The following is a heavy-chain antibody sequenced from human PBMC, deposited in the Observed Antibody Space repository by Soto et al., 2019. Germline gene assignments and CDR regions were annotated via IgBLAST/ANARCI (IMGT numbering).Heavy chain of an antibody. CDR3: AREDLFCGGDCYDDY. J-gene: IGHJ4*02. V-gene: IGHV1-69*06. CDR1: GGTFSSYA. D-gene: IGHD2-21*02. Sequence: SVKVSCKASGGTFSSYAISWVRQAPGQGLEWMGGIIPIFGTANYAQKFQGRVTITADKSTSTAYMELSSLRSEDTAVYYCAREDLFCGGDCYDDYWGQGTLVTVSS. CDR2: IIPIFGTA.